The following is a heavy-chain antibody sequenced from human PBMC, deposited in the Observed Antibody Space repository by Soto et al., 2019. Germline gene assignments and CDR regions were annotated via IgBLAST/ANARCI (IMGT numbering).Heavy chain of an antibody. CDR2: GRSKADGGTI. CDR3: TTGYSGGAVAYTGVDY. CDR1: GFTFKNAW. J-gene: IGHJ4*02. Sequence: EVQLVESGGGLVKPGGSLIISCSASGFTFKNAWFNWVRQAPGQGLEWVGRGRSKADGGTIEYAAPVKARFRISRDDSKKTLYLQMKRLKTEDTALSYCTTGYSGGAVAYTGVDYWGRGTLVTVSS. D-gene: IGHD5-12*01. V-gene: IGHV3-15*07.